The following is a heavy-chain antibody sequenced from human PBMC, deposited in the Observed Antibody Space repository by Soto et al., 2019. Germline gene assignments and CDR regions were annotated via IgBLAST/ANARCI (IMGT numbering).Heavy chain of an antibody. CDR2: INPHGGST. Sequence: ASVKVSCKAPGDTFTSYYLNWVRQAPGQGLEWMGVINPHGGSTKYAQKFQGRITMTRDTSRSTVYMESSSLRSDDTAIYYCARTSGGNFGISKEGANWFDTWGQGTLVTVSA. D-gene: IGHD3-3*01. J-gene: IGHJ5*02. CDR1: GDTFTSYY. CDR3: ARTSGGNFGISKEGANWFDT. V-gene: IGHV1-46*03.